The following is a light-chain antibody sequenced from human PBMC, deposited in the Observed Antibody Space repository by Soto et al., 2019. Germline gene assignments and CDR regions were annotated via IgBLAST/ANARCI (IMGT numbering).Light chain of an antibody. CDR1: QSSSSY. J-gene: IGKJ4*01. Sequence: DIQMTQSPSSLSASVGDRVTITCRASQSSSSYLNWYQQKPGKAPKLLIYAASSLQSGVPSRFSGSGSGTDFTLAISSLPPEDFATYYCPPSYSTPLTFGGGPKVEIK. V-gene: IGKV1-39*01. CDR3: PPSYSTPLT. CDR2: AAS.